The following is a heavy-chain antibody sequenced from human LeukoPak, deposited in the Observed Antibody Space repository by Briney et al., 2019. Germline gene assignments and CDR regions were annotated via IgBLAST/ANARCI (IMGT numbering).Heavy chain of an antibody. Sequence: PGGSLRLSCAASGFSFSSYGMSWVRQAPGKGLEWVSAISGSGGSTYYADSVKGRFTISRDNSKNTLYLQVNSLRAEDTAVYYCAKFGFCSVTTCPAPYWGQGTLVTVSS. V-gene: IGHV3-23*01. J-gene: IGHJ4*02. D-gene: IGHD2-2*01. CDR1: GFSFSSYG. CDR2: ISGSGGST. CDR3: AKFGFCSVTTCPAPY.